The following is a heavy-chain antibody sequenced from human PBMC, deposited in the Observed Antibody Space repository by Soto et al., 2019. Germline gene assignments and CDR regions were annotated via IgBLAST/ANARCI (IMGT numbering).Heavy chain of an antibody. D-gene: IGHD3-22*01. V-gene: IGHV4-31*03. CDR2: IYYSGST. CDR1: GGSINSGGYY. J-gene: IGHJ6*02. Sequence: SETLSLTCTVSGGSINSGGYYWSWIRQHPGKGLEWIGYIYYSGSTYYIPSLKSRVTISVDTSKNQFSLKLSSVTAADTAVYYCARDSHHYYDSSGSYGMDVWGQGTTVTVSS. CDR3: ARDSHHYYDSSGSYGMDV.